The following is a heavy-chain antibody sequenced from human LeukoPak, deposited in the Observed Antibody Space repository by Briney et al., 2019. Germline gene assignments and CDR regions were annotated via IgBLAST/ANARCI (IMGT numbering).Heavy chain of an antibody. J-gene: IGHJ4*02. D-gene: IGHD1-14*01. CDR2: VSESGDSI. CDR1: GFTFTNAW. CDR3: ARGHHGDS. V-gene: IGHV3-23*01. Sequence: GGSLRLSCAASGFTFTNAWMNWVRQAPGKGLEWVSTVSESGDSIYYADSVKGRFIISRDNSKNTMYLQMNSLRAEDTATYYCARGHHGDSWGQGTLVTVSS.